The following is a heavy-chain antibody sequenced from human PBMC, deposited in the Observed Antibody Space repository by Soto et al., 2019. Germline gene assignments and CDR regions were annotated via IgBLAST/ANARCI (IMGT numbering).Heavy chain of an antibody. CDR3: ARQYADTSMGGYYYYGLDV. J-gene: IGHJ6*02. Sequence: GESLKISCEGSGYSFATYWIAWVRQMPGKGLEWMGIIYPADSDTRYSPSFQGQVTISADKSISTAYLQWSSLKASDTAMYYCARQYADTSMGGYYYYGLDVWGQGTTVTFSS. V-gene: IGHV5-51*01. CDR2: IYPADSDT. D-gene: IGHD5-18*01. CDR1: GYSFATYW.